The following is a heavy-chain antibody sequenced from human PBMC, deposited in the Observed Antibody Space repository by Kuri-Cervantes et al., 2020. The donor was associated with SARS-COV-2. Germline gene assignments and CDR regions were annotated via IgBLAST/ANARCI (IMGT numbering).Heavy chain of an antibody. CDR3: AKDLGGSGWHPVDY. Sequence: GGSLRLSCAASGFTFSSYAMSWVRQAPGKGLEWVSAISGSGGSTYYADSVKGRFTISRDNSKNTLYLQMNSLRAEDTAVYYCAKDLGGSGWHPVDYWGQGTLVTVSS. CDR2: ISGSGGST. V-gene: IGHV3-23*01. D-gene: IGHD6-19*01. J-gene: IGHJ4*02. CDR1: GFTFSSYA.